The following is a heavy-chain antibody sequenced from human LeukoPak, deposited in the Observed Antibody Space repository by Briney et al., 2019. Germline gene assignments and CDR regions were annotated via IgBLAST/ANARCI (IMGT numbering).Heavy chain of an antibody. Sequence: TPGESLKISCKGSGYSFTSYWIGWVRQMPGKGLEWMGIIYPGDSDTRYSPSFQGQVTISADKSINTAYLQWSSLKASDTAMYFCARRDNSGWGSFDYWGQGTLVTVSS. CDR3: ARRDNSGWGSFDY. V-gene: IGHV5-51*01. J-gene: IGHJ4*02. CDR2: IYPGDSDT. CDR1: GYSFTSYW. D-gene: IGHD6-19*01.